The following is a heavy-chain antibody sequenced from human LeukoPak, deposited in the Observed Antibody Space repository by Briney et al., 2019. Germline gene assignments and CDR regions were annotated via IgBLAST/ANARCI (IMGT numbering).Heavy chain of an antibody. CDR1: VYTFTSYY. CDR2: INPSGGST. J-gene: IGHJ4*02. CDR3: ASTPPGSYGYGDFDY. V-gene: IGHV1-46*01. D-gene: IGHD5-18*01. Sequence: EASVKVSCKASVYTFTSYYMHWVRQAPGQGLEWMGIINPSGGSTSYAQKFQGRVTMTRDTSTSTVYMELSSLRSEDTAVYYCASTPPGSYGYGDFDYWGQGTLVTVSS.